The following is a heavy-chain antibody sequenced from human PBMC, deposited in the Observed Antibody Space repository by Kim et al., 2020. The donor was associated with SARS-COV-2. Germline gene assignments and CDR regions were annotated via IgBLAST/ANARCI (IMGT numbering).Heavy chain of an antibody. V-gene: IGHV1-46*01. CDR3: ARWSREGYWAYYGMDV. D-gene: IGHD1-26*01. CDR1: GYTFTTRY. Sequence: ASVKVSCKASGYTFTTRYLHWVRQAPGEGLEWMGVINPSDATTSYAQKFRGRVTMTGETSTSTVYMELSSLRSEDTAVYYCARWSREGYWAYYGMDVWAQGTTVTVSS. J-gene: IGHJ6*02. CDR2: INPSDATT.